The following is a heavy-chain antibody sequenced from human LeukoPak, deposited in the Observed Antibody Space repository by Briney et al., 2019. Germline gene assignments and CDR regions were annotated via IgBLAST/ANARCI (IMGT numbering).Heavy chain of an antibody. J-gene: IGHJ4*02. V-gene: IGHV3-15*01. CDR1: GFTFSNAY. D-gene: IGHD7-27*01. CDR2: FKTKIAGGTI. CDR3: AAGLGTSDFDS. Sequence: GGSLRLSCAASGFTFSNAYMSWVRQAPGKGLEWVGRFKTKIAGGTIDYAAHVRGRFSISRDDSRNTLFLQMSSLKTDDTAVYYCAAGLGTSDFDSWGQGTLVTVSS.